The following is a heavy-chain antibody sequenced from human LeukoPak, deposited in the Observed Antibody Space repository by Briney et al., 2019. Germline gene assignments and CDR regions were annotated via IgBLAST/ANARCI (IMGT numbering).Heavy chain of an antibody. D-gene: IGHD6-13*01. Sequence: GASVKVSCKASGYTFSGYYMHWVRQAPGQGLEWMGIINPSGGSTSYAQKFQGRVTMTRDTSTSTVYMEPSSLGSEDTAVYYCASSSWSAYFDSWGQGTLVTVSS. CDR1: GYTFSGYY. CDR2: INPSGGST. CDR3: ASSSWSAYFDS. J-gene: IGHJ4*02. V-gene: IGHV1-46*01.